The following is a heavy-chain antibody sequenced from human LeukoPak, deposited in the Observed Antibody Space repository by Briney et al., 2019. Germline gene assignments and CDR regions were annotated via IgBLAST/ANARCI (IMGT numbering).Heavy chain of an antibody. Sequence: ASVKASCKASGYTFTGYYMHWVRQAPGQGLEWMGWINPNSGGTNYAQKFQGRVTMTRDTSISTAYMELSRLRSDETAVYYCAFTYGSGSYGYYYWGQGTLVTVSS. CDR2: INPNSGGT. D-gene: IGHD3-10*01. CDR1: GYTFTGYY. J-gene: IGHJ4*02. CDR3: AFTYGSGSYGYYY. V-gene: IGHV1-2*02.